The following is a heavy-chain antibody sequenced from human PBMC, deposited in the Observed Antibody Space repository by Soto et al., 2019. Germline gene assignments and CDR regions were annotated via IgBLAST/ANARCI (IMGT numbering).Heavy chain of an antibody. CDR1: GYSFTPYS. CDR2: INVGKGNT. V-gene: IGHV1-3*01. Sequence: ASVKVSCKASGYSFTPYSMQWVRQAPGQRLEWMGWINVGKGNTQYSQKFQGRLTVTRATPASTVYMEFSSSRSEDTALYYCVRDGVAFSNSTYSGFDLWGEGTLVTVSS. D-gene: IGHD3-3*02. CDR3: VRDGVAFSNSTYSGFDL. J-gene: IGHJ5*02.